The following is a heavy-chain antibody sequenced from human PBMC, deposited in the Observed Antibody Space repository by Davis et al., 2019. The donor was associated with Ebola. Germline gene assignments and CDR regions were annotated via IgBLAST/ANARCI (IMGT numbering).Heavy chain of an antibody. D-gene: IGHD1-26*01. CDR2: ISYVGTNE. CDR1: GFTFSNYP. V-gene: IGHV3-30-3*01. Sequence: SLMLSCAASGFTFSNYPIHWVRQAPGKGLEWVAVISYVGTNERYADSVKGRFTISRDNSKNTLYLQMNSLRAEDTAVYYCTSTLIVTSDDYWGQGTLVTVSS. J-gene: IGHJ4*02. CDR3: TSTLIVTSDDY.